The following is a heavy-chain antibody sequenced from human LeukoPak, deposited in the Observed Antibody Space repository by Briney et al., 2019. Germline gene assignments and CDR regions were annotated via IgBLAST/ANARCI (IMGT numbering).Heavy chain of an antibody. J-gene: IGHJ4*02. V-gene: IGHV1-18*01. D-gene: IGHD4-17*01. CDR1: GYTFTSYG. Sequence: GPVKVSCKASGYTFTSYGISWVRQAPGQGLEWMGWISAYNGNTNYAQKLQGRVTMTTDTSTSTAYMELRSLRSDDTAVYYCARDHYGDYSLGYWGQGTLVTVSS. CDR3: ARDHYGDYSLGY. CDR2: ISAYNGNT.